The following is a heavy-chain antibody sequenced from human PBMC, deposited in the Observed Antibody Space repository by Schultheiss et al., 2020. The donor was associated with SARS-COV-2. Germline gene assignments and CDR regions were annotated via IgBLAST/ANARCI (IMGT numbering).Heavy chain of an antibody. D-gene: IGHD1-14*01. Sequence: GGSLRLSCAASGFTFPSYAMHWVRQAPGKGLEWVGFIRSIAYGATTEYAASVKGRFTISRDDSKSIAFLHMNSLKTEDTAVYFCVVGLGLTDLDYWGQGTLVTVSS. CDR2: IRSIAYGATT. V-gene: IGHV3-49*04. CDR3: VVGLGLTDLDY. J-gene: IGHJ4*02. CDR1: GFTFPSYA.